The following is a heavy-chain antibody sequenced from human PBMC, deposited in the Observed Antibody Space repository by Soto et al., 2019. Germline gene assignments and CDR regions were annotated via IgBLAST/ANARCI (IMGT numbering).Heavy chain of an antibody. V-gene: IGHV4-34*01. CDR3: ARRFLVPSYYYYYYMDV. CDR1: GGSFSAYY. CDR2: INHSGST. J-gene: IGHJ6*03. Sequence: SETLSLTCAVYGGSFSAYYWSWIRQPPGKGLEWIGEINHSGSTNYNPSLKSRVTISVDTSKNQFSLKLSSVTAADTAVYYCARRFLVPSYYYYYYMDVWGKGTTVTVSS. D-gene: IGHD6-13*01.